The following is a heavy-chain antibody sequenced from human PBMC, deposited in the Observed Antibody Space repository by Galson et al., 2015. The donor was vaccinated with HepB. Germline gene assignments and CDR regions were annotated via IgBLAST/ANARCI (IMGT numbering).Heavy chain of an antibody. CDR1: GFTFNKNW. D-gene: IGHD1-26*01. Sequence: SLRLSCAASGFTFNKNWMHWVRQAPGKGLVWVSLIKNDGSGITYADSVKGRFTISRDNAKNTLYLQMNNLRAEDTAVYYCARDRVSYLHTRNLGSAGDYWGQGTLVTVSS. CDR2: IKNDGSGI. CDR3: ARDRVSYLHTRNLGSAGDY. J-gene: IGHJ4*02. V-gene: IGHV3-74*01.